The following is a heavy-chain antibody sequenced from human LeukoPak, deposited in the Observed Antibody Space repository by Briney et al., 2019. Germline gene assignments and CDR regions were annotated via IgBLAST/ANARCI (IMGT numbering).Heavy chain of an antibody. CDR1: GFTFNNYA. V-gene: IGHV3-23*01. D-gene: IGHD2-2*01. CDR2: ISGRGGST. J-gene: IGHJ4*02. Sequence: GGSLRLSCAASGFTFNNYAMNWVRQAPGKGLEWVSAISGRGGSTYYADYVKGRSTISRDNSKNMLYLQMNSLRAEDTAVYYCAKSMAGYCDSTIDNWGQGTLVTVSS. CDR3: AKSMAGYCDSTIDN.